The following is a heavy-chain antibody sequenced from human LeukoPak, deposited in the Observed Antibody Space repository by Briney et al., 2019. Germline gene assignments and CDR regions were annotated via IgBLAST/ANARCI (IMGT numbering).Heavy chain of an antibody. V-gene: IGHV1-69*13. J-gene: IGHJ6*03. D-gene: IGHD3-10*01. CDR2: IIPIFGTA. CDR3: ARVPGNYYYYMDV. CDR1: GGTFSSYA. Sequence: SVKVSCKASGGTFSSYAISWVRQAPGQGLEWMGGIIPIFGTANYAQKFQGRVTITADESTSTAYMELSSLRSEDTAVCYCARVPGNYYYYMDVWGKGTTVTVSS.